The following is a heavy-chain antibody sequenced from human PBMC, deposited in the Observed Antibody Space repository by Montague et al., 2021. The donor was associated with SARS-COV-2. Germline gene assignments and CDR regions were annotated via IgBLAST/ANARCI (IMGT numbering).Heavy chain of an antibody. Sequence: SETLSLTCTVSGGSISRYSWTWIRQPPGKGLEWIGYIYNSGSTNYNPSLTSRVTISVDTSKNQFSLKLSSVAAADTAVYYCAGVGRGSSWYEVAFDNWGQGTMVTVSS. D-gene: IGHD6-13*01. CDR2: IYNSGST. CDR1: GGSISRYS. CDR3: AGVGRGSSWYEVAFDN. J-gene: IGHJ3*02. V-gene: IGHV4-59*01.